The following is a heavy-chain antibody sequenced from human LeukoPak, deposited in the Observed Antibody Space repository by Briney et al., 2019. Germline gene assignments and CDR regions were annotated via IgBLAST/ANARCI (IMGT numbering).Heavy chain of an antibody. V-gene: IGHV3-21*01. J-gene: IGHJ6*03. CDR2: IRSYSSYI. CDR1: GFTFDSYN. CDR3: ARFSEVYYYVDV. Sequence: GGSLRLSCAASGFTFDSYNLNWVRQAPGKGLEWLATIRSYSSYIYYADSVKGRFTISRDDAKESLYLQMDSLRAEDTAVYFCARFSEVYYYVDVWGTGTTVTVSS. D-gene: IGHD2/OR15-2a*01.